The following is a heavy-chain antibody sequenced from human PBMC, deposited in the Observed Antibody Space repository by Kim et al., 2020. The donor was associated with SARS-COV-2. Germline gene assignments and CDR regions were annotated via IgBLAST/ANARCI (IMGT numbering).Heavy chain of an antibody. CDR1: GYTFTSYD. Sequence: ASVKVSCKASGYTFTSYDINWVRQATGQGLEWMGWMNPNSGNTGYAQKFQGRVTMTRNTSISTAYMELSSLRSEDTAVYYCARGPPHHQLLYLSPRWYFDLWGRGTLVTVSS. D-gene: IGHD2-2*02. CDR2: MNPNSGNT. J-gene: IGHJ2*01. V-gene: IGHV1-8*01. CDR3: ARGPPHHQLLYLSPRWYFDL.